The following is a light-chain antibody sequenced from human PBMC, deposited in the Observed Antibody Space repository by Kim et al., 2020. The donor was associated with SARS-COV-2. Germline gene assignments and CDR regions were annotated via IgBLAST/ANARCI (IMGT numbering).Light chain of an antibody. CDR2: DVI. CDR3: CSYAGNYLFV. Sequence: QSALTQPRSVSGSPGQSLTISCTGTNSDVGGYNYVSWCQQYPGKAPKHIIYDVIKRPSGVPDRFSASKTGNTASLTISGLQAEDEADYYCCSYAGNYLFVFGTGTMVTVL. J-gene: IGLJ1*01. CDR1: NSDVGGYNY. V-gene: IGLV2-11*01.